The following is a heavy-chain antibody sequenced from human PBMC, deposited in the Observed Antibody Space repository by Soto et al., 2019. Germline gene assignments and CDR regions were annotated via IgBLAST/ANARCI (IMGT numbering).Heavy chain of an antibody. CDR1: GFTFSSYG. V-gene: IGHV3-30*18. J-gene: IGHJ6*02. Sequence: PGGSLRLSCAASGFTFSSYGMHWVRQAPGKGLEWVAVISYDGSNKYYADSVKGRFTISRDNSKNTLYLQMNSLRAEDTAVCYCAKDVRVFGPPPGLDVWGQGTTVTVSS. CDR3: AKDVRVFGPPPGLDV. CDR2: ISYDGSNK. D-gene: IGHD3-3*01.